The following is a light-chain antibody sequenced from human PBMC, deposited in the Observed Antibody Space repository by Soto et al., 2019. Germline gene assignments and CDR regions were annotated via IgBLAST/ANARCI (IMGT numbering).Light chain of an antibody. CDR1: HDISTF. Sequence: DIQLTQSPSLLSASIGDRVTITCRASHDISTFLAWYQQKHAKAPKLLIYEVSTLQSGVPSRFSGSGSGTDFTLTISCLQSEDFATYYCQQYYSFPITFGQGTRLEIK. CDR3: QQYYSFPIT. CDR2: EVS. V-gene: IGKV1-9*01. J-gene: IGKJ5*01.